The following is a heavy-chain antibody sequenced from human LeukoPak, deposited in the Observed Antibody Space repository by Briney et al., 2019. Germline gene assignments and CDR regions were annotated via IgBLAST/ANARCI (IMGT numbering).Heavy chain of an antibody. Sequence: ASVKVSCKASGYTLTSYGISWVRQAPGQGLEWMGWSSAYNSNTYYAQRLQGRLTMTTDTSTSTAYMELRSLTSDDTAVYYCAREGGSSGWPDYWGQGTLVTVSS. CDR2: SSAYNSNT. CDR3: AREGGSSGWPDY. D-gene: IGHD6-19*01. V-gene: IGHV1-18*01. J-gene: IGHJ4*02. CDR1: GYTLTSYG.